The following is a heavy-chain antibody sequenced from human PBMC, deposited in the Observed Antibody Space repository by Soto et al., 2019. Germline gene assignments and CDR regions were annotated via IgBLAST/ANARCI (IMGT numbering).Heavy chain of an antibody. J-gene: IGHJ6*02. D-gene: IGHD2-2*02. CDR2: IIPIFGTA. CDR1: GGTFSSYA. CDR3: ARGPYCSSTSCYTYRRVQPAPEYYYYGMDV. Sequence: SVKVSCKASGGTFSSYAISWVRQAPGQGLEWMGGIIPIFGTANYAQKFQGRVTITADKSTSTAYMELSSLRSEDTAVYYCARGPYCSSTSCYTYRRVQPAPEYYYYGMDVWGQGTTVTVSS. V-gene: IGHV1-69*06.